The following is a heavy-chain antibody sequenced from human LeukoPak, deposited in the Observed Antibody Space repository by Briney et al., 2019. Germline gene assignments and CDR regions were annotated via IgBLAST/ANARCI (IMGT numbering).Heavy chain of an antibody. J-gene: IGHJ4*02. Sequence: GESLKISCKGSGYSFTTYWIAWVRQMPGKGLEWMGVIYPGNSDITYSPSFQGQVTISVDKTISTAYLQWSSLKTSDTAIYYCGIHLSSITSCPHYWGQGTLVTVSS. CDR2: IYPGNSDI. V-gene: IGHV5-51*01. CDR1: GYSFTTYW. D-gene: IGHD2-2*01. CDR3: GIHLSSITSCPHY.